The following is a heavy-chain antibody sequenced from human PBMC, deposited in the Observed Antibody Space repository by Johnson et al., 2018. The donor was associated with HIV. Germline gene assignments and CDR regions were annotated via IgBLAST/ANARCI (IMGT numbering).Heavy chain of an antibody. D-gene: IGHD3-16*01. CDR1: GFTFSSYA. CDR3: ARDYETI. CDR2: ISSNGGST. J-gene: IGHJ3*02. Sequence: VQLVESGGGVVQPGGSLRLSCAASGFTFSSYAIHWVRQAPGKGLEYVSAISSNGGSTYYANSVKGRFTISRDNSKDTLYLEMNSLRAEDTAVYYCARDYETIWGQGTMVTVSS. V-gene: IGHV3-64*01.